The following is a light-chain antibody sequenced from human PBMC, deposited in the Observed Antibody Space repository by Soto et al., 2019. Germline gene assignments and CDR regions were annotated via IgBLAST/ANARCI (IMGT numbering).Light chain of an antibody. CDR2: AAS. J-gene: IGKJ4*01. V-gene: IGKV1-27*01. Sequence: DIQMTQSPSSLSASVGDRVTITCRASQGISNYLAWYQQKPGKVPKLLICAASTLQLGVPSRFSGSGSGTDFTLTISSLQPEDVATYNSAPLTFGGGTKVEIK. CDR1: QGISNY. CDR3: APLT.